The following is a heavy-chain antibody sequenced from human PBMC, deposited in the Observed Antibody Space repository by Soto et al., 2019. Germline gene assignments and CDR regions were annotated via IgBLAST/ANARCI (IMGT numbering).Heavy chain of an antibody. CDR1: GYTFTTYY. CDR2: INPSYGSA. CDR3: ARHQNRIHFDY. V-gene: IGHV1-46*01. Sequence: ASVKVSCKASGYTFTTYYMHWVRQAPGQGLEWMGIINPSYGSATYAQKFQGRVTMTRDTSTSTVYMELNSLRSEDTAIYYCARHQNRIHFDYWGPGPPVTVST. J-gene: IGHJ4*02.